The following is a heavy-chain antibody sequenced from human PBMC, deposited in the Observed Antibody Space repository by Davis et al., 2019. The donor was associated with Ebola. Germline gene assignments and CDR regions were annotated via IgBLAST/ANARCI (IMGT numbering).Heavy chain of an antibody. Sequence: GESLKISCAASGFTFSGSAMHWVRQASGKGLEWVGRIRSKANSYATAYAASVKGRFTISRDDSKNTAYLQMNSLRAEDTAVYYCARATGYYYYYGMDVWGQGTTVTVSS. D-gene: IGHD1-1*01. V-gene: IGHV3-73*01. J-gene: IGHJ6*02. CDR1: GFTFSGSA. CDR3: ARATGYYYYYGMDV. CDR2: IRSKANSYAT.